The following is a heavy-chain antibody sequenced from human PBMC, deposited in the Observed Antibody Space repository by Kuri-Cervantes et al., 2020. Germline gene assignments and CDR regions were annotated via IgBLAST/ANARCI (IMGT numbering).Heavy chain of an antibody. CDR2: ISPDGSDK. J-gene: IGHJ4*02. Sequence: GGSLRLSCAASGFTFSRDGMHWVRQAPGKGLEWVAVISPDGSDKYYADSLKGRFTISRDNSKNTLYLQMNSLRAEDTAVYYCAKDQSGYWGQGTLVTVSS. CDR3: AKDQSGY. CDR1: GFTFSRDG. V-gene: IGHV3-30*18.